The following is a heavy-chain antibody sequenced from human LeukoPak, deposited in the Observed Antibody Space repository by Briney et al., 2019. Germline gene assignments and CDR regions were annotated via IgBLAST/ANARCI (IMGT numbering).Heavy chain of an antibody. CDR2: IAHHGNNK. CDR1: GFTFSSSA. Sequence: GGSPRLSCGASGFTFSSSAMHWVRQGPGKGLEWVAYIAHHGNNKYYADSVKGRFTISRDNSKGSLYLQMNSLRADDTAVYYCAKDGSWSCTDWGQGTLVRVSS. J-gene: IGHJ4*02. CDR3: AKDGSWSCTD. D-gene: IGHD2-8*02. V-gene: IGHV3-30*02.